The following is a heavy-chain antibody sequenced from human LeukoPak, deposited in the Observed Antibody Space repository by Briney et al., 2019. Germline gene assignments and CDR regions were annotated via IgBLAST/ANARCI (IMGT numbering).Heavy chain of an antibody. CDR1: GGSISSSSYY. CDR2: IYYSGST. V-gene: IGHV4-39*01. J-gene: IGHJ6*03. CDR3: ARQADSSSWYVYYYYYMDV. Sequence: PSETLSLTCTVSGGSISSSSYYWGWIRQPPGKGLEWIGSIYYSGSTYYNPSLKSRVTISVDTSKNQFSPRLSSVTAADTAVYYCARQADSSSWYVYYYYYMDVWGKGTTVTVSS. D-gene: IGHD6-13*01.